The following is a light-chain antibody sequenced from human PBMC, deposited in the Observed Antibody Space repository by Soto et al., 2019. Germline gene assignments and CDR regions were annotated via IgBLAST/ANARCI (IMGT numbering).Light chain of an antibody. CDR1: QSISSW. Sequence: DIQMTQSPSTLSASVGDRVTITCRASQSISSWLAWYRQKPGKAPNLLIYKASSLESGVPSRFSGSGSWTEFTLTISSLQPDDFPAYYCQQYNSYALTFGGGTKVEIK. J-gene: IGKJ4*01. CDR2: KAS. CDR3: QQYNSYALT. V-gene: IGKV1-5*03.